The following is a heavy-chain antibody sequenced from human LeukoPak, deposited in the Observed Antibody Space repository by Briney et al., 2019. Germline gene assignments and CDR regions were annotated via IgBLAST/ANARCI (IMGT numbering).Heavy chain of an antibody. V-gene: IGHV3-11*01. D-gene: IGHD3-22*01. J-gene: IGHJ4*02. CDR1: GFTFSDYY. CDR2: ISSSGSTI. Sequence: PGGSLRLSCAASGFTFSDYYMSWIRQAPGKGLEWVAYISSSGSTIHYGDSVKGRFTISRDNAKNSLYLQMNSLRAEDTAVYYCARDRAPYYYDSSGNLDCWGQGTLVTVSS. CDR3: ARDRAPYYYDSSGNLDC.